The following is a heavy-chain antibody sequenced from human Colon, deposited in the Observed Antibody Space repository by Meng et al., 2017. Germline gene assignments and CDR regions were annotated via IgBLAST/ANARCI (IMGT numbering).Heavy chain of an antibody. J-gene: IGHJ4*02. V-gene: IGHV4-4*02. CDR2: INRHGNT. CDR1: GDSVSSYNW. CDR3: ARGPLDY. Sequence: QVPLQGSGPGLVYPSGTLSLTGDVSGDSVSSYNWWTWVRQPPGKGLGWIGEINRHGNTNYNPSLKSRVTMSVDTSKNQFSLKLSSVTAADTAVYYCARGPLDYWGQGTLVTVSS.